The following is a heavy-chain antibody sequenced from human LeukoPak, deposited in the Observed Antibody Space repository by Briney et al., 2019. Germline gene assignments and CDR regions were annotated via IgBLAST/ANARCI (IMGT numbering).Heavy chain of an antibody. Sequence: GGSLRLSCAASGFTFSSYWMSWVRQAPGKGLEWVANIKQVGSEKYYVDSVKGRFTISRDNAKNSLYLQMNSLRAEDTAVYYCARVGVDTFYYYYMDVWGKGTTVTVSS. V-gene: IGHV3-7*01. J-gene: IGHJ6*03. CDR1: GFTFSSYW. CDR3: ARVGVDTFYYYYMDV. D-gene: IGHD5-18*01. CDR2: IKQVGSEK.